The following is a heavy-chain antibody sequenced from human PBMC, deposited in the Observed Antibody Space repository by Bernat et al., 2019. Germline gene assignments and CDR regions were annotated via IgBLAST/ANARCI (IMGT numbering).Heavy chain of an antibody. D-gene: IGHD3-22*01. CDR1: RFTFSSYA. V-gene: IGHV3-23*04. CDR3: AKPVKLQDSNGYYSAFDI. CDR2: ISGSGDNT. J-gene: IGHJ3*02. Sequence: EVQLVESGGGLVQPGGSLRLSCAASRFTFSSYAITWVRQAPGKGLEWVSTISGSGDNTYYADSVKGRFTISRDNSKNTLYLQMNSLRAEDTALYYCAKPVKLQDSNGYYSAFDIWGQGTLVTVSS.